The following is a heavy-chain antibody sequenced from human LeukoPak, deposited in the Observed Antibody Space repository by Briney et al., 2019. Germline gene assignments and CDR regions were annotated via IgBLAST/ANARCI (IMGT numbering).Heavy chain of an antibody. V-gene: IGHV4-4*08. Sequence: PGGSLRLSCAASGFTFSNAWMSWVRQAPGKGLEWIGRIYTSGSTNYNPSLKSRVTISVDTSKNQFSLKLSSVTAADTAVYYCAREVVYCSSTSCSPFDYWGQGTLVTVSS. CDR2: IYTSGST. CDR1: GFTFSNAW. J-gene: IGHJ4*02. D-gene: IGHD2-2*01. CDR3: AREVVYCSSTSCSPFDY.